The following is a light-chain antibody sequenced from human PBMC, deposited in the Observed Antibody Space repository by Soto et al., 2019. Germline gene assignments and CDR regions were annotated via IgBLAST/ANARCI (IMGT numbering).Light chain of an antibody. CDR2: NNN. V-gene: IGLV1-44*01. J-gene: IGLJ1*01. CDR1: GSNIGSNT. Sequence: HSALTQPPSASETPGERVSISCSGSGSNIGSNTVHWYQQLPGTAPKPLMYNNNQRPSGVPDRFSGSKSGTSASLAISGLQSEDEADYYCAAWDDSLSGYVFGTGTKVTV. CDR3: AAWDDSLSGYV.